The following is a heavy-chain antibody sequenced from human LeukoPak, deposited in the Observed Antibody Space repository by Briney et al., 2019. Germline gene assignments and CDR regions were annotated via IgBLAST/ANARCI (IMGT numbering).Heavy chain of an antibody. V-gene: IGHV3-23*01. J-gene: IGHJ1*01. CDR1: GFTFSSYA. D-gene: IGHD6-13*01. Sequence: GRSLRLSCAASGFTFSSYAMSWVRQAPGKGPEWVSATSGSGGSTYYADSVKGRFTISRDNSKNTLYLQMNSLRAEDTAVYYCAKDRVIAAAGTEYFQHWGQGTLVTVSS. CDR2: TSGSGGST. CDR3: AKDRVIAAAGTEYFQH.